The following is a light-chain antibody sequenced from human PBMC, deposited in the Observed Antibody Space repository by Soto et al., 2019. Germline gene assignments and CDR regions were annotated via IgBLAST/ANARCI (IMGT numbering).Light chain of an antibody. CDR3: SSYTTNSPPVV. CDR2: EGT. V-gene: IGLV2-14*01. J-gene: IGLJ2*01. Sequence: QSALTQPASVSGSPGQSITISCTGTSGDIGSYTYVSWYQQYPGKAPKLLISEGTNRPSGVSNRFSGSKSCNTASLTSSGLQAEDEAHYYCSSYTTNSPPVVFGGGTKLTVL. CDR1: SGDIGSYTY.